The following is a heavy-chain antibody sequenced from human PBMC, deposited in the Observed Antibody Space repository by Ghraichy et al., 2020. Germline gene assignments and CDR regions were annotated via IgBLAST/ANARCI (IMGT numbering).Heavy chain of an antibody. CDR3: VTSRWFGIYPDF. CDR2: YNHVGGI. J-gene: IGHJ4*02. D-gene: IGHD3-10*01. CDR1: GVSFTDHY. Sequence: ETLSLTCAVYGVSFTDHYWTWIRQSPGKGLEWIGEYNHVGGIKYNPSLLGRVTISLDTSKREVSLRVSPVSAADTAVYYCVTSRWFGIYPDFWGQGTLVTVSS. V-gene: IGHV4-34*01.